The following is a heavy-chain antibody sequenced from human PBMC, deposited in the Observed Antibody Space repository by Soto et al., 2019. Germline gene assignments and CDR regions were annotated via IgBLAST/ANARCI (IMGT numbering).Heavy chain of an antibody. CDR1: GYNFSGYY. CDR3: ARVGRATYCYPH. V-gene: IGHV1-46*01. CDR2: IDPTTGST. J-gene: IGHJ1*01. D-gene: IGHD2-15*01. Sequence: QVQLVQSGAEVTKPGASVKVSCKKSGYNFSGYYIHWVRQARGQGLEWMGMIDPTTGSTNFALKFQGRLTLTRDTSTSPVYLDLTALRSEDTAVYYCARVGRATYCYPHWGQGTLVTVSS.